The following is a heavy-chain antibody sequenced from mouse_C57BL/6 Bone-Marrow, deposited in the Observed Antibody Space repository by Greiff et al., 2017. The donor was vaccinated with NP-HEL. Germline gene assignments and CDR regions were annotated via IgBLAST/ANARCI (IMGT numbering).Heavy chain of an antibody. V-gene: IGHV7-1*01. J-gene: IGHJ1*03. Sequence: EVKVVESGGGLVQSGRSLRLSCATSGFTFSDFYMEWVRQAPGKGLEWIAASRNKANDYTTAYSASVKGRFIVSRDTSQSILYLQMNALRAEDTAIYYCARDEGYGSSYWYFDVWGTGTTVTVSS. CDR3: ARDEGYGSSYWYFDV. D-gene: IGHD1-1*01. CDR1: GFTFSDFY. CDR2: SRNKANDYTT.